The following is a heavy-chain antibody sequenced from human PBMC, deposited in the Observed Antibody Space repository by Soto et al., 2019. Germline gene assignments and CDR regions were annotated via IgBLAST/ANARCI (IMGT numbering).Heavy chain of an antibody. CDR1: GVTLSSYE. CDR3: ATGVWYYFDY. J-gene: IGHJ4*02. V-gene: IGHV3-48*03. Sequence: GGSLRLSCAVFGVTLSSYEMNWVRQAPGKGLEWVSYINKNGGTVSYADSVKGRFTISRDNAESSLHLQMNSLRAEDTAVYYCATGVWYYFDYWGQGA. CDR2: INKNGGTV. D-gene: IGHD2-21*01.